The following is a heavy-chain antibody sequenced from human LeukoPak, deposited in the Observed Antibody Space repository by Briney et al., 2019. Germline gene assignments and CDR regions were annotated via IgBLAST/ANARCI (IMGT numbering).Heavy chain of an antibody. CDR1: GLTFSNYW. CDR3: ASRSHMDV. Sequence: GGSLRLSCAASGLTFSNYWMDWVRQAPGKGLEWVAIISYDGSNKYYADSVKGRFTISRDNSKNTLYLQMNSLRAEDTAVCYCASRSHMDVWGQGTTVTVSS. J-gene: IGHJ6*02. V-gene: IGHV3-30-3*01. CDR2: ISYDGSNK.